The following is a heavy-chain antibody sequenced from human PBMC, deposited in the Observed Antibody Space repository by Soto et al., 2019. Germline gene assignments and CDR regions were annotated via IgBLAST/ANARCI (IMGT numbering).Heavy chain of an antibody. CDR2: IYYIGTS. V-gene: IGHV4-31*03. J-gene: IGHJ2*01. Sequence: QVQLQASGPGLVKPSQTLSLTCTVSGASISSGGYYWGWIRQHPGKGLEWIGFIYYIGTSYYNPSLKSRITLSVDTSKNHFSLNLTSVTAADTAVYYCARVLRDVLSDRYYWYFDLWGRGTLVTFSS. CDR1: GASISSGGYY. D-gene: IGHD3-16*02. CDR3: ARVLRDVLSDRYYWYFDL.